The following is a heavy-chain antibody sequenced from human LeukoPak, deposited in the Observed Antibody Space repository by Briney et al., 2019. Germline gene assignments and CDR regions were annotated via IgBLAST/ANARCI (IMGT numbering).Heavy chain of an antibody. CDR2: ISTNGGST. CDR3: ARVAYCGGDCYSIFYYFDY. J-gene: IGHJ4*02. D-gene: IGHD2-21*02. Sequence: GGSLRLSCAASGFTFSSYAMHWVRQAPGKGLEYVSGISTNGGSTYYADSVKGRFTISRDNSKNTLYLQMGSLRAEDMAVYYCARVAYCGGDCYSIFYYFDYWGQGTLVTVSS. V-gene: IGHV3-64*02. CDR1: GFTFSSYA.